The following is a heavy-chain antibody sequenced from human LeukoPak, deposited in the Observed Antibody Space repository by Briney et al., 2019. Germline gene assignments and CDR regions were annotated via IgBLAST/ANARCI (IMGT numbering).Heavy chain of an antibody. CDR1: GGYMSSYY. CDR3: ARHHVVAAAMCDY. Sequence: TSEPLSLTCTVSGGYMSSYYWSWIRQPPGKAREGFGYIYYSGSTKYNPSLKSRVTIPVDTSKNQFSLKLSSVTAADTAVYYCARHHVVAAAMCDYWGQGTLVTVSS. D-gene: IGHD2-2*01. CDR2: IYYSGST. V-gene: IGHV4-59*08. J-gene: IGHJ4*02.